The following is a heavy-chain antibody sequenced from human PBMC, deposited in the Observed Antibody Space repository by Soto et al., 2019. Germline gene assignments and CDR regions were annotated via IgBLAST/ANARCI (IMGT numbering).Heavy chain of an antibody. CDR3: ARDRGGYDRLYYCRGMDV. V-gene: IGHV3-11*06. Sequence: GGSLRLSCAASGFTFSDYYMSWIRQAPGKGLEYISYISSSSVSTNYADSVKGRFTISRDNAKNSLYLQMSSLRAEDTAVYYCARDRGGYDRLYYCRGMDVWGQGNKV. CDR2: ISSSSVST. D-gene: IGHD5-12*01. CDR1: GFTFSDYY. J-gene: IGHJ6*02.